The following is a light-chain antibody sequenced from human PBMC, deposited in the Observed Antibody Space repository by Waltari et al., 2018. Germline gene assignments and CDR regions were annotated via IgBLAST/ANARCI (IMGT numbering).Light chain of an antibody. J-gene: IGLJ1*01. CDR1: SLDVWHYYL. V-gene: IGLV2-23*02. CDR2: EVT. Sequence: QSALTPPASVSGSPGQSITITCPGTSLDVWHYYLFPWYQHHPGKAPKLIIYEVTKRSSGISNRFSGSKSGNTASLTISGLQAEDEADYYCCSYAGSRTNYVFGTGTTVTVL. CDR3: CSYAGSRTNYV.